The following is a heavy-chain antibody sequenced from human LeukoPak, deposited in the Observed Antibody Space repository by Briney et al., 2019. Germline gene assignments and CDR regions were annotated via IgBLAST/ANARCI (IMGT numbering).Heavy chain of an antibody. CDR3: ARGESSSWYVSESNCFDP. D-gene: IGHD6-13*01. CDR2: FDPEDGET. J-gene: IGHJ5*02. Sequence: ASVKVSCKVSGYTLTELSMHWVRQAPGKGLEWMGGFDPEDGETIYAQKFQGRVTITADKSTSTAYMELSSLRSEDTAVYYCARGESSSWYVSESNCFDPWGQGTLVTVSS. V-gene: IGHV1-24*01. CDR1: GYTLTELS.